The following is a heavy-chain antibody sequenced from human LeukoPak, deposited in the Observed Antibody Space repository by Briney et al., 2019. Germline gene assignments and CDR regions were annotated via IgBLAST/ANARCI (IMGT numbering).Heavy chain of an antibody. CDR3: AKGDTTWELPHDY. D-gene: IGHD1-26*01. CDR1: GFTFSNAW. Sequence: PGGSLRLSCAASGFTFSNAWMSWVRQAPGKGLEWVSAISGSGRSTYYADPVKGRFTISRDNSKNTLYLQMNSLRAEDTAVYYCAKGDTTWELPHDYWGQGTLVTVSS. V-gene: IGHV3-23*01. J-gene: IGHJ4*02. CDR2: ISGSGRST.